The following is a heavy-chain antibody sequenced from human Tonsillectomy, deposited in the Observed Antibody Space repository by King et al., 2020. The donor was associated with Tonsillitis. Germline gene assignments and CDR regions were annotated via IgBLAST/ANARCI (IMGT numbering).Heavy chain of an antibody. Sequence: VQLVESGGGLVQPGGSLRLSCSASGFSFNHFWMNWVRQAPEKGLEWVANINGDGSAKTYVDSWKGRFTISRDNDKNSLYLQMNSLRAEDTAVYYCARAEDRSVWFDGYDLWGQGTTVTVSS. J-gene: IGHJ3*01. CDR1: GFSFNHFW. D-gene: IGHD6-19*01. CDR2: INGDGSAK. V-gene: IGHV3-7*01. CDR3: ARAEDRSVWFDGYDL.